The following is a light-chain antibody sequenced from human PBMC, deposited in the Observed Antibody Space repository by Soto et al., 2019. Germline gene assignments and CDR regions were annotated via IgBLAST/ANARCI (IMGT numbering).Light chain of an antibody. V-gene: IGKV3-15*01. Sequence: EKVMTQSPATLSVTPGERATLSCRASQTVSSDLAWYQQKPGQAPRLLIYGASTRATGIPARFSGSGSGTEFTLTISSLQSEDFAVYYCQQYNYWPWTFGQGTKVEI. CDR1: QTVSSD. J-gene: IGKJ1*01. CDR3: QQYNYWPWT. CDR2: GAS.